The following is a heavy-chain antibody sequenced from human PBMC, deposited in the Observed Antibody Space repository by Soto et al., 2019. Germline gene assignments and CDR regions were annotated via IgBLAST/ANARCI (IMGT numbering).Heavy chain of an antibody. CDR1: GFTVSGYS. V-gene: IGHV3-48*02. D-gene: IGHD3-9*01. CDR2: ISSGSKTI. CDR3: AREDILGVRSFDY. J-gene: IGHJ4*02. Sequence: GGSLRLSCAASGFTVSGYSVNWVRQAPGKGLEWVSYISSGSKTIYYAESVKGRFAVSRDNARNSQYLQMNSLRDEDTAVYYCAREDILGVRSFDYWGLGTLVTVSS.